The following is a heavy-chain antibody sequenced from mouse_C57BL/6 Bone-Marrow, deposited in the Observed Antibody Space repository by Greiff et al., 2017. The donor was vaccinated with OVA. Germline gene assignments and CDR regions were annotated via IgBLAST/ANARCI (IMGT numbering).Heavy chain of an antibody. Sequence: VQLQQSGAELMKPGASVKLSCKATGYTFTGYWIEWVKQRPGHGLEWIGQIYPGDGDTNYNGKFKGKATLTADKSSSTAYMQLSSLTSEDSAVYFCARGGLRSYWGQGTLVTVSA. CDR3: ARGGLRSY. CDR1: GYTFTGYW. J-gene: IGHJ3*01. D-gene: IGHD2-4*01. V-gene: IGHV1-80*01. CDR2: IYPGDGDT.